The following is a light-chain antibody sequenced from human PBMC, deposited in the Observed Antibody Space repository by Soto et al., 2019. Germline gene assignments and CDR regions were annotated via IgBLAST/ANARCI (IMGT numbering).Light chain of an antibody. V-gene: IGKV3-20*01. CDR2: GAS. Sequence: EIVLTQSPGTLSLSPGERATFSCRASQSVSSNYLAWYQQKSGQTPRLLIYGASSRASGIPDRFSGSGSGTVFTLTISRLDPEDFAVYYCQQYGSSRTFGQGTKVDIK. CDR3: QQYGSSRT. J-gene: IGKJ1*01. CDR1: QSVSSNY.